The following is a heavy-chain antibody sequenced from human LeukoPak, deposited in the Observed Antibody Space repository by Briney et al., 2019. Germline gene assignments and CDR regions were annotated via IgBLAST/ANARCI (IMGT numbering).Heavy chain of an antibody. V-gene: IGHV4-39*01. CDR3: ARLRDGRWLLEY. CDR2: INYSGTT. D-gene: IGHD5-24*01. J-gene: IGHJ4*02. Sequence: SETLSLTCTASGGSISSSGYYWGWIRQPPGKGLEWIASINYSGTTYYNPSLKSRVTISEDRSKNRFSLKLSSVTAADTAVYYCARLRDGRWLLEYWGQGTLVTVSS. CDR1: GGSISSSGYY.